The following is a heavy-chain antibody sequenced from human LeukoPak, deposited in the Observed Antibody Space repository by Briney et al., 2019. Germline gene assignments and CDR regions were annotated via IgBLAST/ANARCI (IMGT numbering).Heavy chain of an antibody. D-gene: IGHD5-24*01. CDR3: ARALRDGYNRGFDY. CDR2: IYSGGSI. Sequence: GGSLRLSCAASGFTVNSNYMTWVRQAPGKGLEWVSVIYSGGSILYADSVKGRFTISRDNSKSTLYLQMNSLRAEDTAVYYCARALRDGYNRGFDYWGQGTLVTVSS. V-gene: IGHV3-66*01. CDR1: GFTVNSNY. J-gene: IGHJ4*02.